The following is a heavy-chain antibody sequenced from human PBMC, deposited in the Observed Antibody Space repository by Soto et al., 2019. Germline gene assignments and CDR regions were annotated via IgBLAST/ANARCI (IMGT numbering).Heavy chain of an antibody. J-gene: IGHJ5*02. D-gene: IGHD3-22*01. Sequence: GASVKVSCKASGYTFTYRYLHWVRQAPGQALEWMGGFDPEDGETIYAQKFQGRVTMTRNTSISTAYMELSSLRSEDTAVYYCARGLPRYYDSSGSDFSWGQGTLVTVSS. CDR1: GYTFTYRY. V-gene: IGHV1-24*01. CDR2: FDPEDGET. CDR3: ARGLPRYYDSSGSDFS.